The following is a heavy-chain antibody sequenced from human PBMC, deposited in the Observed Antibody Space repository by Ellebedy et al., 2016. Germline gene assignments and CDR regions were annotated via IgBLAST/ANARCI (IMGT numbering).Heavy chain of an antibody. J-gene: IGHJ4*02. D-gene: IGHD2-2*03. CDR2: ISAYNGNT. CDR1: GYTFTSYG. CDR3: ASLARLEIVPFDY. Sequence: ASVKVSCXASGYTFTSYGISWVRQAPGQGLEWMGWISAYNGNTNYAQKLQGRVTMTTDTSTSTAYMELSSLRSEDTAVYYCASLARLEIVPFDYWGQGTLVTVSS. V-gene: IGHV1-18*01.